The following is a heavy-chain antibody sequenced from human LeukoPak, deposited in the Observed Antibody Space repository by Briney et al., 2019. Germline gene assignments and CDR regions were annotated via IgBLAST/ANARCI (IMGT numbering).Heavy chain of an antibody. V-gene: IGHV1-18*01. CDR2: ISAYNGNT. Sequence: GASVKVSCKASGYTFTSYGISWVRQAPGQGLEWMGWISAYNGNTNYAQKLQGRVTMTTDTSTSTAYMELRSLRSDDTAVYYCARVSLSYYDSSGYPPLVLDDIWGQGTMVTVSS. D-gene: IGHD3-22*01. CDR1: GYTFTSYG. J-gene: IGHJ3*02. CDR3: ARVSLSYYDSSGYPPLVLDDI.